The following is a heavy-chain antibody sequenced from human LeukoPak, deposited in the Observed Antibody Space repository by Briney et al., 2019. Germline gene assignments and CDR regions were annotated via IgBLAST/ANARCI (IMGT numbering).Heavy chain of an antibody. CDR3: TKDPNGDYVGAFDP. Sequence: GGSLRLSCAASGFTVSNNYMNWVRQALGKGLEWVSLIYSGGSTYYADSVKGRFTISRDNSKNTLYLQMNSLRADDTAVYYRTKDPNGDYVGAFDPWGQGTLVTVSS. D-gene: IGHD4-17*01. V-gene: IGHV3-66*01. CDR1: GFTVSNNY. CDR2: IYSGGST. J-gene: IGHJ5*02.